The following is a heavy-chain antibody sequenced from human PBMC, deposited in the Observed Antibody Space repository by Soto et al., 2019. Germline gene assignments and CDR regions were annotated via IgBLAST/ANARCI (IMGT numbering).Heavy chain of an antibody. CDR1: GFTFSSYD. CDR3: ANLIAAAGILSYYYGMDV. D-gene: IGHD6-13*01. CDR2: IGTAGDT. Sequence: GGSLRLSCAASGFTFSSYDMHWVRQATGKGLEWVSAIGTAGDTYYPGSVKGRFTISRENAKNSLYLQMNSLRAGDTAVYYCANLIAAAGILSYYYGMDVWGQGTTVTVSS. V-gene: IGHV3-13*01. J-gene: IGHJ6*02.